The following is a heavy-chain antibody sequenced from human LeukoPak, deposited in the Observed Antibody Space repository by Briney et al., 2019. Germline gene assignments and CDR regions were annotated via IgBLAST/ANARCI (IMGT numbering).Heavy chain of an antibody. CDR3: ARGSRNFGWLLPS. CDR1: GFTFSSYA. CDR2: ISGSGGNT. Sequence: GGSLRLSCAASGFTFSSYAMSWVRQAPGKGLEWASGISGSGGNTFYADSVKGRFTISRDNSKNTLYLQITGLRAEDTAVYYCARGSRNFGWLLPSWGQGTLVTVSS. J-gene: IGHJ4*02. D-gene: IGHD3-9*01. V-gene: IGHV3-23*01.